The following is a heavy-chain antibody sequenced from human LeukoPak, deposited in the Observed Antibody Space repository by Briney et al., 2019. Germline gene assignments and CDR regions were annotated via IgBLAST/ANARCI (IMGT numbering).Heavy chain of an antibody. CDR3: ARDGYFKYAFDL. CDR1: GFTFSSYS. V-gene: IGHV3-48*01. J-gene: IGHJ3*01. CDR2: ISSSGSTI. Sequence: GGSLRLSCAASGFTFSSYSMSWIRQAPGKGLEWVSYISSSGSTIYYADSVKGRFTISRDNYKNTLYLQMNSLRAEDTAVYYCARDGYFKYAFDLWGQGTMVTVS. D-gene: IGHD3-9*01.